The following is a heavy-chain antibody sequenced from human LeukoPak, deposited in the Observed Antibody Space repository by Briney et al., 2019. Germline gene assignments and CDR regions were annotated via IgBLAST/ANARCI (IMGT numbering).Heavy chain of an antibody. CDR3: ARESNWGSYYMDV. V-gene: IGHV4-39*07. CDR1: GGSISSSSYY. D-gene: IGHD7-27*01. CDR2: IYYSGST. J-gene: IGHJ6*03. Sequence: SETLSLICTVSGGSISSSSYYWGGIRQPPGKGLEWIGSIYYSGSTYYNPSLKSRVTISVDTSKNQFSLKLSSVTAADTAVYYCARESNWGSYYMDVWGKGTTVTVSS.